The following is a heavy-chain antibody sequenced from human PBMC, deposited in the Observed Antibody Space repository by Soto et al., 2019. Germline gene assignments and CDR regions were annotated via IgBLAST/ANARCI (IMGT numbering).Heavy chain of an antibody. CDR1: GYTFTMYG. CDR3: AADLRYYDSSGYYYVFDY. Sequence: ASVKVSCKTSGYTFTMYGISCVRQAPAQGLEWMGWISTYNGNTNYAQKFQERVTITRDMSTSTAYMELSSLRSEDTAVYYCAADLRYYDSSGYYYVFDYWGQGTLVTVSS. V-gene: IGHV1-18*01. CDR2: ISTYNGNT. J-gene: IGHJ4*02. D-gene: IGHD3-22*01.